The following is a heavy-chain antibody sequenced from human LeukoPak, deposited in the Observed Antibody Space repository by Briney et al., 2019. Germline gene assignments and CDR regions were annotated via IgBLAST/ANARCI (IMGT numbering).Heavy chain of an antibody. CDR1: GGSISSYY. Sequence: SETLSLTCTVSGGSISSYYWSWIRQPPGKGLEWIGYIYTSGSTNYNPSLKSRVTISVDTSKNQFSLKLSSVTAADTAVYYCASLYIAGYYFDYWGQGTLVTVSS. D-gene: IGHD1-1*01. V-gene: IGHV4-4*09. CDR2: IYTSGST. J-gene: IGHJ4*02. CDR3: ASLYIAGYYFDY.